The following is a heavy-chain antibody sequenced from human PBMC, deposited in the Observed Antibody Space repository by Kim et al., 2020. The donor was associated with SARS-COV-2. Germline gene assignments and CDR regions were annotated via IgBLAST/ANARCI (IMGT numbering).Heavy chain of an antibody. Sequence: SETLSLTCAVYGGSFSGYYWSWIRQPPGKGLEWIGEINHSGSTNYNPSLKSRVTISVDTSKNQFSLKLSSVTAADTAVYYCARGGHHDYVWGSYRSNYAFDIWGQGTMVTVSS. D-gene: IGHD3-16*02. CDR2: INHSGST. J-gene: IGHJ3*02. V-gene: IGHV4-34*01. CDR3: ARGGHHDYVWGSYRSNYAFDI. CDR1: GGSFSGYY.